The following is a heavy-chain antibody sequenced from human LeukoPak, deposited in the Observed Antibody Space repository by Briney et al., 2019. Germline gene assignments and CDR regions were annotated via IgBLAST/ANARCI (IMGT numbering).Heavy chain of an antibody. V-gene: IGHV3-48*03. CDR2: ISRSGSTI. CDR3: ARGSMVLWYFDY. J-gene: IGHJ4*02. Sequence: GGSLRLSCAASGFTFSSYEMNWVRQAPGKGLEWVSYISRSGSTICYADSVKGRFTISRDNAKNSLYLQMNSLRAEDTAVYYCARGSMVLWYFDYWGQGTLVTVSS. CDR1: GFTFSSYE. D-gene: IGHD2/OR15-2a*01.